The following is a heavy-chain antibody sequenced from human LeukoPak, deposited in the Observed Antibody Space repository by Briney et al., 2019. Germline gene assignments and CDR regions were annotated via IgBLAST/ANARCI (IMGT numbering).Heavy chain of an antibody. V-gene: IGHV1-69*05. D-gene: IGHD6-19*01. CDR1: GGTFSSYA. CDR3: AREWEQWLVR. J-gene: IGHJ4*02. CDR2: IIPIFGTA. Sequence: APVKVSCKASGGTFSSYAISWVRQAPGQGLERMGRIIPIFGTANYAQKFQGRVTITTDESTRTVYRDLSSLRSEDTAVYYCAREWEQWLVRWGQGTLVTVSS.